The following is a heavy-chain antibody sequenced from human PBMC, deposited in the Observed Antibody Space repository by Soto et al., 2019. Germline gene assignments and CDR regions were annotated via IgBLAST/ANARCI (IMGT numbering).Heavy chain of an antibody. CDR2: ISYDGSNK. Sequence: SGFTFSRYAMHWVRQAPGKGLEWVAVISYDGSNKYYADSVKGRFTISRDNSKNTLYLQMSSLRAEDTAVYYCARARNYFDYWGQGTLVTVSS. V-gene: IGHV3-30-3*01. J-gene: IGHJ4*02. CDR1: GFTFSRYA. CDR3: ARARNYFDY.